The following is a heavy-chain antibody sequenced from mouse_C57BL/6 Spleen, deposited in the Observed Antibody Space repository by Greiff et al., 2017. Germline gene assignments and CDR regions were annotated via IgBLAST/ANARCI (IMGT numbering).Heavy chain of an antibody. Sequence: EVQLQQSGPGLVQPSQSLSLTCSVTGYSITSGYYWNWLRQFPGNKLEWMGYISYDGSNNYNPSLKNRISITRDTSKNQFFLKLNSVTTEDTATYYGARRGSNCPYWYFDVWGTGTTVTVSA. CDR3: ARRGSNCPYWYFDV. V-gene: IGHV3-6*01. CDR1: GYSITSGYY. D-gene: IGHD2-5*01. J-gene: IGHJ1*03. CDR2: ISYDGSN.